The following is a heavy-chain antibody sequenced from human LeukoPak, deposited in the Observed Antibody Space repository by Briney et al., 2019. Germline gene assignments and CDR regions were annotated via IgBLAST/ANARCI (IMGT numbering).Heavy chain of an antibody. CDR2: ISGSGSST. CDR3: AKSLGTDDYYDASGFDF. Sequence: PGGSLRLSCAASGFTFRNSAMSWVRQAPGKGLAWVSAISGSGSSTDYADSVKGRFTISRDYSSNTLYLQMNSLSAGDTAVYYCAKSLGTDDYYDASGFDFWGQGTLVTVSS. J-gene: IGHJ4*02. V-gene: IGHV3-23*01. D-gene: IGHD3-22*01. CDR1: GFTFRNSA.